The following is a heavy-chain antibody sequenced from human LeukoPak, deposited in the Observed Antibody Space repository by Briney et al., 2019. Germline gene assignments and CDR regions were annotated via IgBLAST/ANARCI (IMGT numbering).Heavy chain of an antibody. CDR2: ISYDGSNK. J-gene: IGHJ4*02. Sequence: GRSLRLSCAASGFTFSSYAMHWVRQAPGKGLEWVAVISYDGSNKYYADSVKGRFTISRDNSKNTLYLQMNSLRAEDTAVYYCARDQGGFGYSFPGYWGQGTLVTVSS. V-gene: IGHV3-30-3*01. CDR3: ARDQGGFGYSFPGY. D-gene: IGHD5-18*01. CDR1: GFTFSSYA.